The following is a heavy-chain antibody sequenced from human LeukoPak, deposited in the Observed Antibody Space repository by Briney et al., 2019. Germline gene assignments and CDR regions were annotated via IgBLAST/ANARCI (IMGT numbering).Heavy chain of an antibody. V-gene: IGHV3-7*01. CDR1: GFTFSSYW. CDR3: ARDHKRYYYDSSAYMDV. Sequence: GGSLRLSCAASGFTFSSYWMSWVRQAPGKGLEWVANIKQDGSDKYYVDSVKGRFTISRDNAKNSLLLQMNSLRAEDTAVYYCARDHKRYYYDSSAYMDVWGKGTTVTISS. CDR2: IKQDGSDK. J-gene: IGHJ6*03. D-gene: IGHD3-22*01.